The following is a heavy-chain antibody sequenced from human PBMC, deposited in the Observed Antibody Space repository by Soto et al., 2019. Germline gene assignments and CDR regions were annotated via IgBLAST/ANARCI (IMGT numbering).Heavy chain of an antibody. CDR3: ARDPPPPDY. V-gene: IGHV1-18*01. CDR1: GYTFASYA. Sequence: VQLVQSGAEVKKPGDSVKVSCKAYGYTFASYAISWMRQPPGQGLEGMGWISAYNGNKNYAQKLQGRVTMTSDTHTSTAYMELRSLRSDDTAVDYWARDPPPPDYWGRGTRVTIST. J-gene: IGHJ4*02. CDR2: ISAYNGNK.